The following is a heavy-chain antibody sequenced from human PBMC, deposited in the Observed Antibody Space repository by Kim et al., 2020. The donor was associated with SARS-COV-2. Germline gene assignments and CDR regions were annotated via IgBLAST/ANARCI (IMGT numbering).Heavy chain of an antibody. V-gene: IGHV4-39*01. Sequence: SETLSLTCTVSGGSISSSSYYWGWIRQPPGKGLEWIGSIYYSGSTYYNPSLKSRVTISVDTSKNQFSLKLSSVTAADTAVYYCARWRAGDFDYWGQGTLVTVSS. CDR3: ARWRAGDFDY. CDR2: IYYSGST. J-gene: IGHJ4*02. CDR1: GGSISSSSYY. D-gene: IGHD6-13*01.